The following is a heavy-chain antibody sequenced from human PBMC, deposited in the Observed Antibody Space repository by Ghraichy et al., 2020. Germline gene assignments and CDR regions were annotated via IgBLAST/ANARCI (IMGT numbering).Heavy chain of an antibody. D-gene: IGHD6-19*01. Sequence: SETLSLTCAVYGGSFSGYYWSWIRQPPGKGLEWIGEINHSGSTNYNPSLKSRVTISVDTSKNQFSLKLSSVTAADTAVYYCARVGLAVAGYVRCPYYFDYWGQGTLVTVSS. CDR3: ARVGLAVAGYVRCPYYFDY. J-gene: IGHJ4*02. V-gene: IGHV4-34*01. CDR2: INHSGST. CDR1: GGSFSGYY.